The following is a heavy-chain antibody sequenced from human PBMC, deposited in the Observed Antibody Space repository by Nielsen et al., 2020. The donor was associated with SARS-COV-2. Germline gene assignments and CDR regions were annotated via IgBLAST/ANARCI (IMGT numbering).Heavy chain of an antibody. CDR1: GFTFRNYA. CDR3: AREGYSGSGSYGMDV. Sequence: GESLKISCAASGFTFRNYAMHWVRQAPGKGLEWMTFISYDGSNKMYADSVKGRFTISRDMSRNTLYLQMNSLRVEDTAVYYCAREGYSGSGSYGMDVWGQGTTVTVSS. D-gene: IGHD3-10*01. CDR2: ISYDGSNK. V-gene: IGHV3-30*04. J-gene: IGHJ6*02.